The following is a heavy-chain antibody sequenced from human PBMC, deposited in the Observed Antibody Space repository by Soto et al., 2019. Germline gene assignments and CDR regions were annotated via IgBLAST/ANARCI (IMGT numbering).Heavy chain of an antibody. J-gene: IGHJ2*01. CDR3: ARVPGGYDYRDSWYFDL. CDR1: GYTFTGYY. V-gene: IGHV1-2*02. CDR2: INPNSGGT. D-gene: IGHD3-22*01. Sequence: QVQLVQSGAEVKKPGASVKVSCKASGYTFTGYYMHWVRQAPGQGLEWMGWINPNSGGTNYAQKFQGRVTMPRDTAISTAYMELSRLRSDDTAVYYCARVPGGYDYRDSWYFDLWGRGTLVTVSS.